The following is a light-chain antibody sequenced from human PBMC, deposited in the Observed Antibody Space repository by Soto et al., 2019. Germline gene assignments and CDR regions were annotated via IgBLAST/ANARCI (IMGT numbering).Light chain of an antibody. CDR1: QSIRST. J-gene: IGKJ5*01. Sequence: ETVMTQSPATLSFSPVERSTLSFSASQSIRSTLAWFQQKPGQAPRLLIYDASKRATGIPARSSGSGSGTEFTLTISSLQSEDFAVYYCQQYNTWPPITFGQGTRLEIK. CDR3: QQYNTWPPIT. V-gene: IGKV3-15*01. CDR2: DAS.